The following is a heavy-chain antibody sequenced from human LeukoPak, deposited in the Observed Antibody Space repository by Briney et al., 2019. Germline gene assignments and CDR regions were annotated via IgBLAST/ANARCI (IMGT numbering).Heavy chain of an antibody. CDR1: GFTFSYHT. J-gene: IGHJ4*02. V-gene: IGHV3-74*01. Sequence: PGGSLRLSCAASGFTFSYHTMYWVRQAPGKGLVWVSRINSDGSSTSYADSVKGRFTISRDNAKNTLYLQMNSLRAEDTAVYYCARGGWFIVDYWGQGTLVTVSS. CDR3: ARGGWFIVDY. CDR2: INSDGSST. D-gene: IGHD3-10*01.